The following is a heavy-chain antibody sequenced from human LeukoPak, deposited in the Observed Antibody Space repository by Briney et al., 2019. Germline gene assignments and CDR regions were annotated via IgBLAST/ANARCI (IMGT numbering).Heavy chain of an antibody. D-gene: IGHD3-22*01. CDR2: IYYSGST. J-gene: IGHJ3*02. CDR3: ARGPDYYDTSGYAFDI. Sequence: PSGTLSLTRTVSGGSISSSNYYWGWIRQPPGKGLEWLGIIYYSGSTYYNPSLKSRVTISVDTSKNQFSLKLSSVTAVDTAVYYCARGPDYYDTSGYAFDIWGQGTMVTVSS. V-gene: IGHV4-39*01. CDR1: GGSISSSNYY.